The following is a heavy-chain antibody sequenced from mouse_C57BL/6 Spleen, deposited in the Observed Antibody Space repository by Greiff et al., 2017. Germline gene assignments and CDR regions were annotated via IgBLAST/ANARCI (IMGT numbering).Heavy chain of an antibody. Sequence: QVQLQQPGAELVRPGSSVKLSCKASGYTFTSYWLHWVQQRPIQGLEWIGNIDPSDSETHYNQKFKDKATLTVDKSSSTAYMQLSSLTSEDSAVYYCARSGSYYSYAMDYWGQGTSVTVSS. CDR2: IDPSDSET. CDR3: ARSGSYYSYAMDY. V-gene: IGHV1-52*01. D-gene: IGHD2-12*01. CDR1: GYTFTSYW. J-gene: IGHJ4*01.